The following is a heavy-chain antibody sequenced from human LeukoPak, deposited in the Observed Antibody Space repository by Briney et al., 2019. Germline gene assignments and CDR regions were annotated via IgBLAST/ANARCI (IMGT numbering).Heavy chain of an antibody. Sequence: PGGSPRLSCAASGFTFSSYWMSWVRQAPGKGLEWVANIKQYGSERNYVDSVKGRFTISRDNAKNSLYLQMDNLRAEDTAVYYCARDGWGSTSLNWFDPWGQGTLVTVSS. CDR2: IKQYGSER. D-gene: IGHD2-2*01. CDR1: GFTFSSYW. J-gene: IGHJ5*02. CDR3: ARDGWGSTSLNWFDP. V-gene: IGHV3-7*01.